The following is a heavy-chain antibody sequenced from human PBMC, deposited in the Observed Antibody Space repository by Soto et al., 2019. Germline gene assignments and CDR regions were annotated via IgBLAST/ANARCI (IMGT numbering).Heavy chain of an antibody. V-gene: IGHV3-30*18. CDR1: GFTFSNYG. D-gene: IGHD1-26*01. J-gene: IGHJ5*02. Sequence: QIQLVESGGGVVQPGRSLRLSCAASGFTFSNYGMHWVRQAPGKGLAWVAVILSDGRNKYCADSVKGRFTISRDNSTDTLCLEMTNLRPEDTAMYYCAKAGGRLSTPFDPWGQGTLVTVSS. CDR3: AKAGGRLSTPFDP. CDR2: ILSDGRNK.